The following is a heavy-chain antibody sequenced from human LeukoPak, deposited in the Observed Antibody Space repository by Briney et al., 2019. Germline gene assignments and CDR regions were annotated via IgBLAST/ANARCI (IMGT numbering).Heavy chain of an antibody. V-gene: IGHV1-18*01. CDR1: GYTSTTAV. D-gene: IGHD3-10*01. J-gene: IGHJ4*02. CDR3: PRHLKGTYPPDY. CDR2: ISAYNGNT. Sequence: ASLKVSCKASGYTSTTAVLCWGRQAPGQRVESMGWISAYNGNTNYTQKLQGRVTMTTDKSTSPARMELRTVRSDDTAVYYYPRHLKGTYPPDYWGQGTLVTVSS.